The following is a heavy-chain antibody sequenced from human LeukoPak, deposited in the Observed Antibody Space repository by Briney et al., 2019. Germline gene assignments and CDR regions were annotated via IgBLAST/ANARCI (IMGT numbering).Heavy chain of an antibody. CDR1: CYSISSGYY. CDR2: IYHSGSS. D-gene: IGHD5-12*01. V-gene: IGHV4-38-2*01. CDR3: ARAVGGYDAAYYYYYMDV. J-gene: IGHJ6*03. Sequence: PSETLSLTCAVSCYSISSGYYWGWIRQPPGKGLEWVGSIYHSGSSYFHPFLTSPVTISIDTSKNQFSLKLSYLTAADPPLDYFARAVGGYDAAYYYYYMDVWGKGTTVTVSS.